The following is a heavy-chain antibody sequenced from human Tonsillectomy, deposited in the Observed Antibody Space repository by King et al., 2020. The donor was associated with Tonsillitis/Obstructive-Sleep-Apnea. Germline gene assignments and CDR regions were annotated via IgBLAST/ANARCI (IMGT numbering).Heavy chain of an antibody. V-gene: IGHV3-23*04. Sequence: LVESGGGLVQPGGSLRLSCAASGFTFSSYAMGWVRQAPGKGLEWVSAISGSGGSTYYADSVKGRFTISRDNSKNTLDLQMNSLRAEDTAVYYCAKDFSQWLELDYFDYWGQGTLVTVSS. CDR1: GFTFSSYA. D-gene: IGHD6-19*01. J-gene: IGHJ4*02. CDR2: ISGSGGST. CDR3: AKDFSQWLELDYFDY.